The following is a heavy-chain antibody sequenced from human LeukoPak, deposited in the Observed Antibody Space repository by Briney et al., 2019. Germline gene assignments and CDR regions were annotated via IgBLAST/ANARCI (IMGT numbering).Heavy chain of an antibody. J-gene: IGHJ4*02. D-gene: IGHD3-22*01. CDR3: ARDRLDSSGYDY. CDR2: IIPIFGTA. V-gene: IGHV1-69*05. CDR1: GGTFSSYA. Sequence: PVKVSCKASGGTFSSYAISWVRQAPGQGLEWMGRIIPIFGTANYAQKFQGRVTITTDESTSTAYMELSSLRSEDTAVYYCARDRLDSSGYDYWGQGTLVTVSS.